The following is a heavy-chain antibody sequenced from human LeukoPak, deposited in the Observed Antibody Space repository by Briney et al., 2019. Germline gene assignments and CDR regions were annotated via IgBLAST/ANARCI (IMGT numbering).Heavy chain of an antibody. CDR3: ARGPPLYASSSGGGTLDY. CDR1: GGSFSGYY. J-gene: IGHJ4*02. CDR2: INHSGST. V-gene: IGHV4-34*01. Sequence: SETLSLMCTVYGGSFSGYYWSWIRQPPGKGLEWIGEINHSGSTNYNPSLKSRVTISIDTSKNQFSLKLNSVAAADTAVYFCARGPPLYASSSGGGTLDYWGQGTLVTVSS. D-gene: IGHD6-6*01.